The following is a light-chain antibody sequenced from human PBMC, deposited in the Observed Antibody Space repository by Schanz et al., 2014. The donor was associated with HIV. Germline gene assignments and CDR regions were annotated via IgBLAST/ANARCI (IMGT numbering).Light chain of an antibody. J-gene: IGLJ3*02. V-gene: IGLV1-40*01. CDR2: DDS. CDR3: QSHDSRLSAWV. Sequence: QSVLTQPPSLSGAPGQRVSLSCNGTSSNIGAGYDVHWYQQFTGRAPKLLIFDDSSRPSGVPDRFSGSKSGTSGSLAITGLQAEDEADYYCQSHDSRLSAWVFGGGTKLTVL. CDR1: SSNIGAGYD.